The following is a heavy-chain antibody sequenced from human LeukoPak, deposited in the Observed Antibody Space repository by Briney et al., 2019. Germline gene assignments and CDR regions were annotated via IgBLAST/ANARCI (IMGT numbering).Heavy chain of an antibody. CDR2: ISSSGSTI. V-gene: IGHV3-11*04. J-gene: IGHJ4*02. D-gene: IGHD6-13*01. CDR3: ARDLRAGNAAAGTNRGY. Sequence: PGGSLRLSCAASGFTFSDYYMSWIRQAPGKGLEWVSYISSSGSTIYYADSVKGRFTISRDNAKNSLYLQMNSLRAEGTAVYYCARDLRAGNAAAGTNRGYWGQGTLVTVSS. CDR1: GFTFSDYY.